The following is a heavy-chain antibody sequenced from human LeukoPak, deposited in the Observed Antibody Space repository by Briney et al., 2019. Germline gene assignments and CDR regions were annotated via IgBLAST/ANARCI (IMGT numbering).Heavy chain of an antibody. CDR2: ISRDGGGT. Sequence: GSLRLSCEVSGFTVYDYGMSWVRPTPGKGLEWVSAISRDGGGTIYADSVKGRFTISRDNARNSLYLQMNSLRAEDTAFYRCARDRMFDSSGYQAHDYWGQGTLVTVSS. CDR1: GFTVYDYG. J-gene: IGHJ4*02. V-gene: IGHV3-20*01. CDR3: ARDRMFDSSGYQAHDY. D-gene: IGHD3-22*01.